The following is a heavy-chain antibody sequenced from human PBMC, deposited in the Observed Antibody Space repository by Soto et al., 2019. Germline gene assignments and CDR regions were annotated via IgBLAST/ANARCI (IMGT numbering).Heavy chain of an antibody. CDR2: IHHWKST. V-gene: IGHV4-4*02. J-gene: IGHJ4*02. Sequence: QVQLQESGPGLVKPSETLSLTCAVFGDSISSDKWWSWVRQPPGKGLEWIGEIHHWKSTNYNPSLKSRVTISVDKSKNQFSLHLNSVTAADTAMYFCTRGGDWAFDYWGQGTLVTVSS. CDR1: GDSISSDKW. CDR3: TRGGDWAFDY. D-gene: IGHD2-21*02.